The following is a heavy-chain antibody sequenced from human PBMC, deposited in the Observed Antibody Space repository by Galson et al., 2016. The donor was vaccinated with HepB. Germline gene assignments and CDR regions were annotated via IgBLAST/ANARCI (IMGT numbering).Heavy chain of an antibody. CDR1: GFNFNIFA. J-gene: IGHJ4*02. V-gene: IGHV3-33*01. Sequence: SLRLSCAASGFNFNIFAMHWVRQAPGKGLEWVAVIWYDGYYKYYGDSVKGRFTISRDNSENTLYLQMDSLTTEDTAVCYCARTAKLSSSGHYLDYWGQGTLVTVSS. D-gene: IGHD1-1*01. CDR2: IWYDGYYK. CDR3: ARTAKLSSSGHYLDY.